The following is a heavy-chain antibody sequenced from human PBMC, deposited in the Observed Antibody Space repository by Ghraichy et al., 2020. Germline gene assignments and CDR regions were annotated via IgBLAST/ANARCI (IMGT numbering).Heavy chain of an antibody. CDR2: ISSSSSYI. Sequence: GGSLRLSCAASGFTFSSYSMNWVRQAPGKGLEWVSSISSSSSYIYYADSVKGRFTISRDNAKNSLYLQMNSLRAEDTAVYYCARPRDIVVVPAGGGMDVWGQGTTVTVSS. V-gene: IGHV3-21*01. CDR1: GFTFSSYS. CDR3: ARPRDIVVVPAGGGMDV. D-gene: IGHD2-2*01. J-gene: IGHJ6*02.